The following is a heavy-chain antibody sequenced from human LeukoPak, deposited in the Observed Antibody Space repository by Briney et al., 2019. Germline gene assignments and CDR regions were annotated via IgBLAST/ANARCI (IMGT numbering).Heavy chain of an antibody. J-gene: IGHJ4*02. CDR1: GGSISSGTYY. Sequence: SETLSLTCIVSGGSISSGTYYWGWIRQPPGKGLEWIGSIYYSGSTYYNPSLKSRVTISVDTSKNQFSLKLSSMTAADTAVYYCAGGHYPLEYWGQGTLVTVSS. CDR3: AGGHYPLEY. D-gene: IGHD1-26*01. CDR2: IYYSGST. V-gene: IGHV4-39*07.